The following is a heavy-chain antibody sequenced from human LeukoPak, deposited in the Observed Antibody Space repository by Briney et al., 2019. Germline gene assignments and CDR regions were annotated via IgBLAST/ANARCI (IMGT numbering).Heavy chain of an antibody. CDR1: GGTFSSYA. D-gene: IGHD6-13*01. Sequence: SVKVSCKASGGTFSSYAISWVRQAPGQGLEWMGGIIPIFGTANYAQKFQGRVTITADKSTSTVYMELNSLKSEDTAVYYCARAPAALHTPFDFWGQGILVTVSS. CDR3: ARAPAALHTPFDF. CDR2: IIPIFGTA. J-gene: IGHJ4*02. V-gene: IGHV1-69*06.